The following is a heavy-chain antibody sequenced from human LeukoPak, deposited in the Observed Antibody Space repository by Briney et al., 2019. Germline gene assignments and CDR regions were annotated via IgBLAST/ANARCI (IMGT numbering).Heavy chain of an antibody. J-gene: IGHJ4*02. Sequence: GGSLRLSCVASGFTVSRNYMSWVRQAPGKGLEWVSVIYTSGSTYYADSVKGRFTISRDSSKNTLYLQMNSLRAEDTAVYYCARDLDIAVAEFPFDYWGQGTLVTVSS. CDR3: ARDLDIAVAEFPFDY. D-gene: IGHD6-19*01. V-gene: IGHV3-53*01. CDR1: GFTVSRNY. CDR2: IYTSGST.